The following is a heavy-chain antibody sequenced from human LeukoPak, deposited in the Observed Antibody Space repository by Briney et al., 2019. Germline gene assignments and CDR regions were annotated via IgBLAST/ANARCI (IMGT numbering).Heavy chain of an antibody. CDR2: IRNKANSYTT. CDR1: GFTFSDHY. Sequence: GGSLRLSCAASGFTFSDHYMDWVRQAPGKGLKWVGRIRNKANSYTTEYAASVKGRFTISRDDSKNSPYLQMNSLKTEDTAVYYCARGGSSSSWYPFDYWGRGTLVTVSP. V-gene: IGHV3-72*01. J-gene: IGHJ4*02. D-gene: IGHD6-13*01. CDR3: ARGGSSSSWYPFDY.